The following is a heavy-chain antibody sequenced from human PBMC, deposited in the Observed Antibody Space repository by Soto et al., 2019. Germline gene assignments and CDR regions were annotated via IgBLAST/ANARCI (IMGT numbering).Heavy chain of an antibody. D-gene: IGHD4-17*01. Sequence: QVQLQESGPGLVKPSQTLSLTCTVSGGSISSGGFYWSWIRQHPGKGLEWIGYIYYSGSTYYNPSLKLRVTTSVDTSKNQFSLKLSPVTAADTAVYYCARDIRYGDPYTARQWWWFDPWGQGTLVTVSS. CDR2: IYYSGST. CDR1: GGSISSGGFY. J-gene: IGHJ5*02. V-gene: IGHV4-31*03. CDR3: ARDIRYGDPYTARQWWWFDP.